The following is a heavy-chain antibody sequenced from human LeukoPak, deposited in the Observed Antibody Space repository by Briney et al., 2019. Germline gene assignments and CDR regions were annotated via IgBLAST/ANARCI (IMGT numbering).Heavy chain of an antibody. Sequence: GGSLRLSCAASGFTFNDYHMNWIRQAPGKGLEWISYISPGGGDVYFADSVKGRFSISRDNAKNLVYLQMNSLRAEDTAVYHCARFGYVAAVDVWGQGTPVTVSS. CDR3: ARFGYVAAVDV. J-gene: IGHJ4*02. D-gene: IGHD2-15*01. V-gene: IGHV3-11*04. CDR1: GFTFNDYH. CDR2: ISPGGGDV.